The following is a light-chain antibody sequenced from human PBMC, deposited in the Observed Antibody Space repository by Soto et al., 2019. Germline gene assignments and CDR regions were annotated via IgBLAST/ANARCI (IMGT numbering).Light chain of an antibody. Sequence: VSTETPVCLSVGRFHPASISCKSSQTLLHITGETFLFWYLQKPGQSPQLLIYEVSTRVSGVPDRFSGSGSGTDFTLEISRVETDDVGIYYCMQSTQLPPTFGQGTRLEI. CDR2: EVS. CDR3: MQSTQLPPT. J-gene: IGKJ5*01. CDR1: QTLLHITGETF. V-gene: IGKV2D-29*02.